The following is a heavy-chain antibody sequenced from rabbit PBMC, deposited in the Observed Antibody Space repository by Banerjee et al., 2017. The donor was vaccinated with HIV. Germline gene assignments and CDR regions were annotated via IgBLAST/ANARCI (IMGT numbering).Heavy chain of an antibody. CDR3: ARGPAGYGAYGYAYFNL. V-gene: IGHV1S40*01. CDR2: IYAGSSDST. J-gene: IGHJ4*01. D-gene: IGHD6-1*01. Sequence: QSLEESGGDLVKPGASLPLTCTASGFSFLYSYYNCWVRQAPGKGLEWIACIYAGSSDSTYYASWAKGRFTISKTSSTTVTLQMTSLTAADTATYFCARGPAGYGAYGYAYFNLWGQGTLVTVS. CDR1: GFSFLYSYY.